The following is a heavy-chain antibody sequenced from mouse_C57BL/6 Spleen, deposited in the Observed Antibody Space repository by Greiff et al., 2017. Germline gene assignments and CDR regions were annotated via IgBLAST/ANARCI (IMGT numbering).Heavy chain of an antibody. V-gene: IGHV5-17*01. CDR1: GFTFSDYG. J-gene: IGHJ4*01. Sequence: EVKLQESGGGLVKPGGSLTLSCAASGFTFSDYGMHWVRQAPEKGLEWVAYISSGSSTIYYADTVKGRFTSSRDKPRNTLFLQMTILRSEDTAMYSCARQLKLPYYAEGDWGQGTSVTVSS. CDR2: ISSGSSTI. D-gene: IGHD3-2*02. CDR3: ARQLKLPYYAEGD.